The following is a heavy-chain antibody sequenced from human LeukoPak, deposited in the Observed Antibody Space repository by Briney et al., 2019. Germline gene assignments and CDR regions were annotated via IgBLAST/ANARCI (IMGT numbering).Heavy chain of an antibody. J-gene: IGHJ4*02. CDR2: IWYDGSNK. V-gene: IGHV3-33*01. CDR1: GFTFSSYG. CDR3: ASDPPHLPHPNFDY. Sequence: GGSLRISCEASGFTFSSYGMHWVRQAPGKGLEWVAVIWYDGSNKYYADSVKGRFSISRDNSKDTRYLQMNSLRAEDTAVYYCASDPPHLPHPNFDYWGQGTLVTVSS.